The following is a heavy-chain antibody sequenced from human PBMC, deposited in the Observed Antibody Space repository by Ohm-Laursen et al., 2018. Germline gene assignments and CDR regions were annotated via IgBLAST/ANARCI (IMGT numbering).Heavy chain of an antibody. CDR2: IRHSGGT. CDR3: ASAHQYCSATTCNGGSDF. V-gene: IGHV4-34*01. Sequence: GTLSLTCAVSGASFSGSDWSWIRQSPGKGLEWLGEIRHSGGTNYNPSLKSRVTISADTSKNQISLKMSSVTAADTAVYYCASAHQYCSATTCNGGSDFWGQGTLVTVSS. J-gene: IGHJ4*02. CDR1: GASFSGSD. D-gene: IGHD2-15*01.